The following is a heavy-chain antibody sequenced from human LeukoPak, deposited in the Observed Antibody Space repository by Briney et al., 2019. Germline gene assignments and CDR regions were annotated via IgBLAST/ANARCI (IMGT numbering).Heavy chain of an antibody. D-gene: IGHD3-9*01. CDR3: AKWGDYDVLTGYYVSDY. V-gene: IGHV3-23*01. Sequence: EAPLRLSCAASGFTFSNYAMSWVREAPGKGLEWVSAITGGGSGIYYADSMKSRFTISRDNSKNTLYLQINSLRAEDTAVYYCAKWGDYDVLTGYYVSDYWGQGTLVTVSS. J-gene: IGHJ4*02. CDR1: GFTFSNYA. CDR2: ITGGGSGI.